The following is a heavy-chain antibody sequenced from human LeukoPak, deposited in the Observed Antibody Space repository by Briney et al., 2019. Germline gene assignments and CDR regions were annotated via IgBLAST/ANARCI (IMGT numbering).Heavy chain of an antibody. CDR1: GFTFSIYW. J-gene: IGHJ4*02. V-gene: IGHV3-74*01. Sequence: PGGSLRLSCAASGFTFSIYWMHWVRQAPGKGLVWVSRINSDGSSTSYADSVKGRFTISRDNAKNTLYLQMNSLRAEDTAVYYCARVMWELLPDYWGQGTLVTVSS. CDR2: INSDGSST. D-gene: IGHD1-26*01. CDR3: ARVMWELLPDY.